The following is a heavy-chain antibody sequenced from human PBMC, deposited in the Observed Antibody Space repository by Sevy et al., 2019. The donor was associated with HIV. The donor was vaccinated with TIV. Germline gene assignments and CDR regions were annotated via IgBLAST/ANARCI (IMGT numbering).Heavy chain of an antibody. CDR3: ATFGFGDYSNYWFDP. CDR1: GYTLTELS. D-gene: IGHD4-4*01. CDR2: FDPEDGET. Sequence: ASVKVSCKVSGYTLTELSMHWVRQAPGKGLAWMGGFDPEDGETIYAQKFQGRVTMTEDTSTDTAYMALSSLRSEDTAVYYCATFGFGDYSNYWFDPWGQGTLVTVSS. J-gene: IGHJ5*02. V-gene: IGHV1-24*01.